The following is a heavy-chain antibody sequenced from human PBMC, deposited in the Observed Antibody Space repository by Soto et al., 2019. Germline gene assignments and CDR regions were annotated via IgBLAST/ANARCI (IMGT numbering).Heavy chain of an antibody. CDR1: GFTFSSYW. CDR3: AKVGAIFGVVVYYFDY. J-gene: IGHJ4*02. Sequence: EVQLVESGGGLVQPGGSLRLSCAASGFTFSSYWMHWVRQAPGKGLEWVSAISGSGGSTYYADSVKGRFTISRDNSKNTLYLQMNSLRAEDTAVYYCAKVGAIFGVVVYYFDYWGQGTLVTVSS. CDR2: ISGSGGST. V-gene: IGHV3-23*04. D-gene: IGHD3-3*01.